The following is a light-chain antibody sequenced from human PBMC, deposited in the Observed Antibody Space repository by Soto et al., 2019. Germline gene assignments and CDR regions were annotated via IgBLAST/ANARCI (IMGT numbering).Light chain of an antibody. CDR1: QSVSSY. J-gene: IGKJ2*01. V-gene: IGKV3-11*01. CDR2: DKS. Sequence: EIVLTQSPATLSLSPGERATLSCRASQSVSSYLAWYQQKPGQAPRLLIYDKSNRATGIPARFSGSGSGTDFTLTISSLEPEDFAVYYCQQRSNWPQYTFGQGTKLEIK. CDR3: QQRSNWPQYT.